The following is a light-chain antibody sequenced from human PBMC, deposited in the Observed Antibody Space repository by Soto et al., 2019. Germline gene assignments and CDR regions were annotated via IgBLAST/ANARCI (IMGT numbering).Light chain of an antibody. Sequence: NFMLTQPHSVSESPGKTVTISCTGSSGSIASNYVQWYQQRPGSAPTTVIYEDNQRPSGVPDRFSGSIDSSSNSASLTVSGLKTEDEAGYYCQSYDSSNQDVVFGGGTKLTVL. CDR3: QSYDSSNQDVV. V-gene: IGLV6-57*02. CDR2: EDN. CDR1: SGSIASNY. J-gene: IGLJ2*01.